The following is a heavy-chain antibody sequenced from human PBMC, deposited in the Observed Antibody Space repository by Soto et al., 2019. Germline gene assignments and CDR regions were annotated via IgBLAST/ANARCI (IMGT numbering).Heavy chain of an antibody. V-gene: IGHV3-23*01. CDR3: ANPIPKTGTTFGF. CDR1: GFTFSNFA. D-gene: IGHD1-1*01. CDR2: ISGSGDYT. Sequence: QLLESWGGFVQPGGSLRLSCVASGFTFSNFAMAWVRQAPGEGLEWVSAISGSGDYTFYADSMKGRFTFSRDNSKDSLYLQINRLRAEDTAVYYCANPIPKTGTTFGFWGQGTLVTVSS. J-gene: IGHJ4*02.